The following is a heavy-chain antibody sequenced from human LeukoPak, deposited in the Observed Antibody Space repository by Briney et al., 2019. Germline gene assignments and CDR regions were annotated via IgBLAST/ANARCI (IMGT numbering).Heavy chain of an antibody. J-gene: IGHJ6*03. CDR2: SMAIFCIA. CDR1: LGRLRRYA. V-gene: IGHV1-69*05. Sequence: FAETDSHQPCLGRLRRYAMSRVRQAPGPALEWMGGSMAIFCIANYAQKFPSPVTINTDGSTSTAYMELTSVGSEDKAVYCSARGELEWNYYYYYMDVWGEGATVTVSS. D-gene: IGHD3-3*01. CDR3: ARGELEWNYYYYYMDV.